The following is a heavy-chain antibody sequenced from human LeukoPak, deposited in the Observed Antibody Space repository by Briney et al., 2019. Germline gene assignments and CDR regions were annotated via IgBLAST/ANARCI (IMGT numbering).Heavy chain of an antibody. CDR2: IYYSGST. J-gene: IGHJ5*02. CDR3: ARGSWAGYGGNPVEFDP. D-gene: IGHD4-23*01. V-gene: IGHV4-59*01. Sequence: PSETLSLTCTVPGGSICSYYWSWIRQPPGKGLEWIGYIYYSGSTSYNPSLKSRVTISVDTSKNQLSLKLSSVTAADTGVYYCARGSWAGYGGNPVEFDPWGQGTLVIVSS. CDR1: GGSICSYY.